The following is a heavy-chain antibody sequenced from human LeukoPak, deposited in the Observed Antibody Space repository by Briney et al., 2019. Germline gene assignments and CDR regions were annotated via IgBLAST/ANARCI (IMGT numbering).Heavy chain of an antibody. V-gene: IGHV4-39*01. CDR1: GGSISSYY. J-gene: IGHJ4*02. D-gene: IGHD3-10*01. CDR3: ARLVDYGSGSH. CDR2: IYYTGST. Sequence: SETLSLTCTVSGGSISSYYWSWIRQPPGKGLERIGSIYYTGSTYYNPSLKSRVTISVDTSKNQFSLKLRSVTATDTAVYYCARLVDYGSGSHWGQGTLVIVSS.